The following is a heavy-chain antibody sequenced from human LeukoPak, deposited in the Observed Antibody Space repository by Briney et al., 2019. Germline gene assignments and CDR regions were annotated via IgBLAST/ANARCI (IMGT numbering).Heavy chain of an antibody. Sequence: ASVKVSCKASGYIFTGYFLNWVRQAPGQGLEWMGWINPNSGATNYAPKFQGRVTMTRDTSITTAYMELSSLRSDDTAVYYCAIKFVVPAALDYWGPGTVVTVSS. V-gene: IGHV1-2*02. CDR1: GYIFTGYF. CDR2: INPNSGAT. D-gene: IGHD2-2*01. J-gene: IGHJ4*02. CDR3: AIKFVVPAALDY.